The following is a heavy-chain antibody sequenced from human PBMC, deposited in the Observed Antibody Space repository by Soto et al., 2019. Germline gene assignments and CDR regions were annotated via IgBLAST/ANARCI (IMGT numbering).Heavy chain of an antibody. J-gene: IGHJ4*02. CDR2: ISDSGDKT. CDR1: GVTFSSYA. D-gene: IGHD2-8*02. CDR3: AKVRGLVDPFDY. Sequence: EAQLLESGGGLIQPGGSLRLSCAASGVTFSSYAMSWVRQAPGKGLEWVSSISDSGDKTYYGDSVKGRFTISRDNSQNTLYLQMNSLRADDTAIYYCAKVRGLVDPFDYWGQGTLVTVSS. V-gene: IGHV3-23*01.